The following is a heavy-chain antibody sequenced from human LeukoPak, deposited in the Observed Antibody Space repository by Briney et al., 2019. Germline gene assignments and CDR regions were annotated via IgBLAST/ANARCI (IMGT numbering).Heavy chain of an antibody. CDR2: ISYDGSNK. J-gene: IGHJ4*02. Sequence: GRSLRLSCAASGFTFSSYGMHWVRQAPGKGLEWVAVISYDGSNKYYADSVKGRFTISRDNSKNTLYLQMNSLRAEDTAVYYCAKGGLGSYYSFDYWGQGTLVTVSS. D-gene: IGHD3-10*01. CDR1: GFTFSSYG. CDR3: AKGGLGSYYSFDY. V-gene: IGHV3-30*18.